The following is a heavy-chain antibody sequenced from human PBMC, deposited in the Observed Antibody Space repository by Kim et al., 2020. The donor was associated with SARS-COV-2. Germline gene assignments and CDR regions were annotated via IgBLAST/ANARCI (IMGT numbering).Heavy chain of an antibody. Sequence: GGSLRLSCAASGFTFSSYWMSWVRQAPGKGLEWVANIKQDGSEKYYVDSVKGRFTISRDNAKNSLYLQMNSLRAEDTAVYYCARDLCSSTSCYEDYYYYGMDVWGHGTTVTVSS. CDR1: GFTFSSYW. J-gene: IGHJ6*02. CDR2: IKQDGSEK. D-gene: IGHD2-2*01. CDR3: ARDLCSSTSCYEDYYYYGMDV. V-gene: IGHV3-7*01.